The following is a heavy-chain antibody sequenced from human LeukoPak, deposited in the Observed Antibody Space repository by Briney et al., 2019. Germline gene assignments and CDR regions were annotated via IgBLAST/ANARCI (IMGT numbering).Heavy chain of an antibody. CDR2: ISYDGSNK. CDR3: ARDLFSGGGDDP. D-gene: IGHD3-10*01. Sequence: GGSLRLSCAASGFTFSSYAMHWVRQAPGKGLEWMAVISYDGSNKYYADSVKGRFTISRDNSKNTLYLQMNSLRAEDTAVYYCARDLFSGGGDDPWGQGTLVTVSS. V-gene: IGHV3-30-3*01. J-gene: IGHJ5*02. CDR1: GFTFSSYA.